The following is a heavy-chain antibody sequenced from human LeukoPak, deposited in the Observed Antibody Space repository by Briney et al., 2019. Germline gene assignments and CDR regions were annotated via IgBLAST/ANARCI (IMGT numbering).Heavy chain of an antibody. V-gene: IGHV4-34*01. Sequence: LSETLSLTCAVYGGSFSGYYWSWIRQPPGKGLEWIGEINHSGSTNYSPSLKSRVTISVDTSKNQFSLKLSSVTAADTAVYYCARGNLDTAMVTYWFDPWGQGTLVTVSS. J-gene: IGHJ5*02. CDR3: ARGNLDTAMVTYWFDP. CDR1: GGSFSGYY. D-gene: IGHD5-18*01. CDR2: INHSGST.